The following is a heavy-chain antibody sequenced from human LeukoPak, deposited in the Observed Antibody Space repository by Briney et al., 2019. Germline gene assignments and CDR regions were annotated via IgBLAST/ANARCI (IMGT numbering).Heavy chain of an antibody. CDR1: GGSISSGGYY. V-gene: IGHV4-31*03. J-gene: IGHJ5*01. CDR2: IYYSGST. CDR3: ARAHDEDSSGYYWFGY. D-gene: IGHD3-22*01. Sequence: SETLSLTCTVSGGSISSGGYYWSWIRQHPGKGLEWIGYIYYSGSTYYNPSLKSRVTISVDTSKNQFSLKLSSVTAADTAVYYCARAHDEDSSGYYWFGYWGQGTLVTVSS.